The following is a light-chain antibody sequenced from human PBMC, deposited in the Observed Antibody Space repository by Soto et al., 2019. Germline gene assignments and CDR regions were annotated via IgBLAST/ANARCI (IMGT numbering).Light chain of an antibody. CDR1: QDISNY. V-gene: IGKV1-33*01. CDR2: DAS. Sequence: DIQMTQSPSSLSASVGDRVTITCQASQDISNYLNWYEQKPGKAPKLLIYDASNLETGVPSRFSGSGSGTDFTFTIIILQPEDNATYYCQQYDNLPSFTFGPGTKVDIK. J-gene: IGKJ3*01. CDR3: QQYDNLPSFT.